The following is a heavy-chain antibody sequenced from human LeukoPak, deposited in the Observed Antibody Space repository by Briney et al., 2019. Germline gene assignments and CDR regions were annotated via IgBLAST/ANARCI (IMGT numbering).Heavy chain of an antibody. V-gene: IGHV4-59*02. J-gene: IGHJ4*02. CDR1: GGSVSSYY. CDR3: ARELKVGNTGYYFDY. CDR2: IYYSGST. Sequence: SETLSLTCTVPGGSVSSYYWNWIRQPPGEGLEWIGYIYYSGSTNYNPSLKSRVTISLDTSKNQFSLNLNSVTAADTAVYYCARELKVGNTGYYFDYWGQGTLVTVSS. D-gene: IGHD2/OR15-2a*01.